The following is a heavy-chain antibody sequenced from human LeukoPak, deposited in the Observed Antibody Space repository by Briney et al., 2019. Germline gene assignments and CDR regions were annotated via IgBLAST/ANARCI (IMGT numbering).Heavy chain of an antibody. J-gene: IGHJ4*02. Sequence: GGSLRLSCAASEFTFSTFAMSWVRQAPGKGLEWVAVIWYDGSNKYYADSVKGRFTISRDNSKNTLYLQMNSLRAEDTAVYYCARGSSSWYESDAHFDYWGQGTLVTVSS. V-gene: IGHV3-33*08. CDR2: IWYDGSNK. CDR3: ARGSSSWYESDAHFDY. D-gene: IGHD6-13*01. CDR1: EFTFSTFA.